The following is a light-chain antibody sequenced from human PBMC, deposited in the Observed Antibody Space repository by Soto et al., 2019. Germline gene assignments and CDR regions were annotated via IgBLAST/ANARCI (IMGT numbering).Light chain of an antibody. V-gene: IGKV3-11*01. CDR2: DAS. CDR1: QSVSSY. CDR3: QQRSNWPPWT. Sequence: EIVLTQSPATLSLSPGERATLSCRASQSVSSYLAWYQQKPGQAPRLLIYDASNSATGIRARFSGSGAGTDFTLNISSLEPEDFAVYYCQQRSNWPPWTFGEGTKVEIK. J-gene: IGKJ1*01.